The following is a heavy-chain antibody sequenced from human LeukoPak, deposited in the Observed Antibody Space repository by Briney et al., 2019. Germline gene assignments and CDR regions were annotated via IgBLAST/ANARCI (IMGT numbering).Heavy chain of an antibody. Sequence: PSETLSLTCAVSGGSISSGGYSWSWIRQPPGKGLEWIGRIYTSGSTNYNPSLKSRVTISVDTSKNQFSLKLSSVTAADTAVYYCARDVPSGSYFGWFDPWGQGTLVTVSS. J-gene: IGHJ5*02. CDR3: ARDVPSGSYFGWFDP. CDR1: GGSISSGGYS. D-gene: IGHD1-26*01. CDR2: IYTSGST. V-gene: IGHV4-61*02.